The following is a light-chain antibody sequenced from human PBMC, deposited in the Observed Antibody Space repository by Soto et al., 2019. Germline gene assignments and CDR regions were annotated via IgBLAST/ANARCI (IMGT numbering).Light chain of an antibody. J-gene: IGKJ2*01. CDR3: QQYGSSQYT. Sequence: EIVLTQSPGTLSLSPGERATLSCRASQSVNNNYLAWYQQKPGQAPRLLIYGASSRATGIPDRFSGSGSGKEFTLTISRLDPEDFAVYYCQQYGSSQYTFGQGTKLEIK. V-gene: IGKV3-20*01. CDR1: QSVNNNY. CDR2: GAS.